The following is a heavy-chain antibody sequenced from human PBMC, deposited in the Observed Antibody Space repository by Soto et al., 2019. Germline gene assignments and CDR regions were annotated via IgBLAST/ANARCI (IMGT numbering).Heavy chain of an antibody. V-gene: IGHV1-58*01. CDR2: IVVGSGNT. J-gene: IGHJ6*02. CDR1: GFTFTSSA. CDR3: AADFGITRYYYCGMDV. Sequence: QMQLVQSGPEVKKPGTSVKVSCKASGFTFTSSAVQWVRQARGQRLEWIGWIVVGSGNTNYAQKFQERVTITRDMSTSTAYMELSSLRPEDTGVYFCAADFGITRYYYCGMDVWGQGTKVTVSS. D-gene: IGHD3-3*01.